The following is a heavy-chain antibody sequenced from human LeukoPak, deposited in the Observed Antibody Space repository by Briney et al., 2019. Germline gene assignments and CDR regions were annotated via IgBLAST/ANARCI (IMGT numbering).Heavy chain of an antibody. J-gene: IGHJ1*01. CDR3: ARDQATYYYDSSGYPSRAKYSQH. CDR2: INPSGGST. CDR1: GYTFTSYY. V-gene: IGHV1-46*01. Sequence: ASVKVSCKASGYTFTSYYMHWVRQAPGQGLEWMGIINPSGGSTSYAQKFQGRVTMTRDTSTSTVYMELSSLRSEDTAVYYCARDQATYYYDSSGYPSRAKYSQHWGQGTLVTVSS. D-gene: IGHD3-22*01.